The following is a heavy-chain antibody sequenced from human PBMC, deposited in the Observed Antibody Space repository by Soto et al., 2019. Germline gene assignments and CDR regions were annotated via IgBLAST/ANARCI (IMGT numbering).Heavy chain of an antibody. J-gene: IGHJ4*02. CDR2: INPSGGST. Sequence: ASVKVSCKASGYTFTSYYMHWVRQAPGQGLEWMGIINPSGGSTSYAQKFQGRVTFTRDTSTSTVYMELSGLRSDDTAVYYCSRVDPGETSPFDHWGQGTLVTVSS. CDR1: GYTFTSYY. CDR3: SRVDPGETSPFDH. V-gene: IGHV1-46*03. D-gene: IGHD3-10*01.